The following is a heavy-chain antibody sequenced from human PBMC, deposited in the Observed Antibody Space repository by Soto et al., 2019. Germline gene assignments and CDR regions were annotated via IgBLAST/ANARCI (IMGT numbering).Heavy chain of an antibody. V-gene: IGHV3-30-3*01. J-gene: IGHJ4*02. Sequence: QVQLVESGGAVVQPGGSLRPSCAASGFTFSSFAMHWVRQAPGKGVEWGAVISYAGGIKYYADSVKGRFTISRDNSKNTLYLQMNSLRAEYTAVYYCAGGERGGYSPFDYWGQGTLVTVSS. CDR3: AGGERGGYSPFDY. D-gene: IGHD3-22*01. CDR2: ISYAGGIK. CDR1: GFTFSSFA.